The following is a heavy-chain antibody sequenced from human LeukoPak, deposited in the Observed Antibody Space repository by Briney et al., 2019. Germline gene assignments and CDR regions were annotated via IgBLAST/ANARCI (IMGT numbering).Heavy chain of an antibody. CDR3: SRDWQWLVMDY. Sequence: GASVKVSCKASGYTFTDYYMHWVRQAPGQGLEWMGWLNPNSGCTHYSQKFQGRVTMTRDTSISPAYMELSRLGCDDPPVYLWSRDWQWLVMDYWGQGSLVTVS. J-gene: IGHJ4*02. CDR1: GYTFTDYY. V-gene: IGHV1-2*02. CDR2: LNPNSGCT. D-gene: IGHD6-19*01.